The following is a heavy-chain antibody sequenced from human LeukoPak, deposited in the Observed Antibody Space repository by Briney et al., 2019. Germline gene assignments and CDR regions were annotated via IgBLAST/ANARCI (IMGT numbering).Heavy chain of an antibody. V-gene: IGHV4-30-4*01. D-gene: IGHD2-2*01. Sequence: SQTLSLTCTVSGGSISSGDYYWSWIRQPPGKGLEWIGYIYYSGSTYYNPSLKSRVTISVDTSKNQFSLKLSSVTAADTAVYYCARGDDSTSFLFDYWGQGTLVTVSS. CDR1: GGSISSGDYY. CDR3: ARGDDSTSFLFDY. CDR2: IYYSGST. J-gene: IGHJ4*02.